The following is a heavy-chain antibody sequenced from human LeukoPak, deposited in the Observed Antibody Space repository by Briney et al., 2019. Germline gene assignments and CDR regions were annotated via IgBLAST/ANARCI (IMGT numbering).Heavy chain of an antibody. Sequence: SETLSLTCAVYGGSFSGYYWSWISQPPGKGLEWIGEINHSGSTDYNPSLKSRVTISVDTSKNQFSLKLSSVTAADTAVYYCARGHLRGSYTQLDYWGQGTLVTVSS. V-gene: IGHV4-34*01. CDR3: ARGHLRGSYTQLDY. D-gene: IGHD1-26*01. J-gene: IGHJ4*02. CDR2: INHSGST. CDR1: GGSFSGYY.